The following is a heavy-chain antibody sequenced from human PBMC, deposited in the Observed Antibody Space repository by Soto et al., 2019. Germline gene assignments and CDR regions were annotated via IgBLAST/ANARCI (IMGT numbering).Heavy chain of an antibody. D-gene: IGHD2-21*02. Sequence: EVQVVESGGGLVKPGGSLRLSCAVSGFSFSNYTMSWVRQAPGKGLEWVSSITSGSSSMDYADSVKGRFTIARDNAKNPLWLQMNSLRAEDTAVYYCLCGGDCLAWGYWGQGTLVTVSS. J-gene: IGHJ4*02. CDR1: GFSFSNYT. CDR2: ITSGSSSM. V-gene: IGHV3-21*01. CDR3: LCGGDCLAWGY.